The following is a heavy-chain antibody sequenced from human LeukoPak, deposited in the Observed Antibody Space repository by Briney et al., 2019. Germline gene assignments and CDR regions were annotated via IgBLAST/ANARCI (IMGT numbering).Heavy chain of an antibody. CDR1: GGSISSYY. Sequence: SETLSLTCTVSGGSISSYYWSWIRQPPGKGLEWIGYIYYSGSTNYNPSLKSRVTISVDTSKNQFSLKLSSVTAADTAVYYCAGFGWSGALPLDVWGKGTTVTVSS. CDR3: AGFGWSGALPLDV. V-gene: IGHV4-59*08. J-gene: IGHJ6*04. D-gene: IGHD3-3*01. CDR2: IYYSGST.